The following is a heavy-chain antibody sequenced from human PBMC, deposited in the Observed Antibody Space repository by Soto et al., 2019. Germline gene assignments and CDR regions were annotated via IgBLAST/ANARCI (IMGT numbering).Heavy chain of an antibody. V-gene: IGHV3-30-3*01. CDR3: ARAGCDGGRCYTLVGLRYGMDV. J-gene: IGHJ6*02. D-gene: IGHD2-15*01. CDR1: GFTFSSYV. CDR2: ISYDGNNK. Sequence: QVQLVESGGGVVQPGRSLRLSCAASGFTFSSYVMHWVRQAPGKGLEWVAVISYDGNNKYYADSVKGRFTISRDNSKNTVYLQMNSLRAEDTAVYYCARAGCDGGRCYTLVGLRYGMDVWGQGTTVTVSS.